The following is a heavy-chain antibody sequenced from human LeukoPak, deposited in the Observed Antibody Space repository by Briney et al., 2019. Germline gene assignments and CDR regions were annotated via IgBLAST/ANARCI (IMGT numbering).Heavy chain of an antibody. CDR2: INPNSGGT. CDR3: ARKGLRLGWFDP. Sequence: GASVKVSCKASGYTVTGYYRHWVRQAPGQGLEWMGWINPNSGGTNYAQKFQGRVTMTRDTSISTAYMELSRLRSDDTAVYYCARKGLRLGWFDPWGQGTLVTVSS. CDR1: GYTVTGYY. D-gene: IGHD6-19*01. V-gene: IGHV1-2*02. J-gene: IGHJ5*02.